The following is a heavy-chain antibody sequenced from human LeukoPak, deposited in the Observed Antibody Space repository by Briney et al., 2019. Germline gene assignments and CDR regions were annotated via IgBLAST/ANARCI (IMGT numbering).Heavy chain of an antibody. J-gene: IGHJ3*02. Sequence: GASVKVSCKASGYTFTSYGISWVRQAPGQGLEWMGWISAYNGNTNYAQKFQGRVTITADKSTSTAYMELSSLRSEDTAVYYCARGRENYYGSGSYYIVAFDIWGQGTMVTVSS. CDR2: ISAYNGNT. V-gene: IGHV1-18*01. CDR1: GYTFTSYG. CDR3: ARGRENYYGSGSYYIVAFDI. D-gene: IGHD3-10*01.